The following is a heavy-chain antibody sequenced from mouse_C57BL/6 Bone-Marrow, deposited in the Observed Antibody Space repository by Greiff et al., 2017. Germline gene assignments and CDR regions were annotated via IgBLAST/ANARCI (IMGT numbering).Heavy chain of an antibody. CDR1: GYTFTDYY. CDR2: INPYNGGT. J-gene: IGHJ2*01. Sequence: VQLKQSGPVLVKPGASVKMSCKASGYTFTDYYMNWVKQSHGKSLEWIGVINPYNGGTSYNQKFKGKATLTVDKSSSTAYMELNSLTSEDSAVYYCAIYSNYVYYFDYWGQGTTLTVSS. V-gene: IGHV1-19*01. CDR3: AIYSNYVYYFDY. D-gene: IGHD2-5*01.